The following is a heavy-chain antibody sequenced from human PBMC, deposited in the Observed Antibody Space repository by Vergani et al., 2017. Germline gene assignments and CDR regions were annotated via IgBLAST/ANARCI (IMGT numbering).Heavy chain of an antibody. J-gene: IGHJ6*03. D-gene: IGHD4-11*01. CDR3: ARVNTETNGHLYYYYYMDV. CDR1: GASFTSYH. V-gene: IGHV4-34*01. CDR2: IDHTGRP. Sequence: QVQLQQWGGGLLKPSETLSLTCVVNGASFTSYHWTWIRQSPGEGLEWVGDIDHTGRPDYNPPLKSRLTMSVDKSRNQFSLTLNSVTATDTAIYFCARVNTETNGHLYYYYYMDVWVQGTAVTVS.